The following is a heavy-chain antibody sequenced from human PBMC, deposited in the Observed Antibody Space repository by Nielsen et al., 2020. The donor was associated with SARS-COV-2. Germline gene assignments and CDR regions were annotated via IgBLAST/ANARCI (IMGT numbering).Heavy chain of an antibody. V-gene: IGHV5-10-1*01. CDR2: IDPSDSYT. J-gene: IGHJ6*02. CDR1: GYSFTSYW. Sequence: GESLKISCKGSGYSFTSYWIGWVRQMPGKGLEWMGRIDPSDSYTAYSPSFQGLVTISADRSVTTAYLQWPSLKASDTAMYYCARSPTVTTRYYYYGMDVWGQGTTVTVSS. CDR3: ARSPTVTTRYYYYGMDV. D-gene: IGHD4-17*01.